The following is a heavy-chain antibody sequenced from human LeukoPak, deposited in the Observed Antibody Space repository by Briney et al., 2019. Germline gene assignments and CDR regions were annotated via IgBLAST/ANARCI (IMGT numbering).Heavy chain of an antibody. CDR3: ARGRVRPQWLVPHFDP. CDR2: INHSGST. V-gene: IGHV4-34*01. J-gene: IGHJ5*02. CDR1: GGSFSGYY. D-gene: IGHD6-19*01. Sequence: PSETLSLTCAVYGGSFSGYYWSWIRQPPGKGLEWVWEINHSGSTNYNPSPKSRVTISVGTSKNQFSLKLSSVTAADTAVYYCARGRVRPQWLVPHFDPWGQGTLVTVSS.